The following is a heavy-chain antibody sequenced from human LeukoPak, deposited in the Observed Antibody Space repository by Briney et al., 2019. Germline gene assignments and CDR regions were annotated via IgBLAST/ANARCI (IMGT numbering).Heavy chain of an antibody. V-gene: IGHV1-2*02. Sequence: GASVKVCCKASGYTFTGYYMHWVRQAPGQGLEWMGWINPNSGGTNYAQKFQGRVTMTRDTSISTAYMELSRLRSDDTAVYYCARVENGYYDFWSGYFRLWGQGTLVTVSS. D-gene: IGHD3-3*01. CDR2: INPNSGGT. CDR1: GYTFTGYY. J-gene: IGHJ4*02. CDR3: ARVENGYYDFWSGYFRL.